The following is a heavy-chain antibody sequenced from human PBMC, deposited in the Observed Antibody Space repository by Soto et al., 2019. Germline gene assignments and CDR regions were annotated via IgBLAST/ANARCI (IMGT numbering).Heavy chain of an antibody. CDR1: GGSISSSNW. CDR3: ARVAVAGTRFDY. J-gene: IGHJ4*02. D-gene: IGHD6-19*01. CDR2: IYHSGST. V-gene: IGHV4-4*02. Sequence: QVQLQESGPGLVKPSGTLSLTCAVSGGSISSSNWGSWVRQPPGKGLEGIGEIYHSGSTNYNPSIKSRVTTSVDKSKNQFSLKLSSVTAADTAVYYCARVAVAGTRFDYWGQGTLVTVSS.